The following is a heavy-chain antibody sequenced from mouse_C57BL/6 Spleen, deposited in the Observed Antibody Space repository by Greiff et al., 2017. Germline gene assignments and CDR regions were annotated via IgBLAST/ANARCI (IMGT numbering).Heavy chain of an antibody. D-gene: IGHD1-1*01. Sequence: QVQLQHPGAELVRPGTSVKLSCKASGYTFTSYWMHWVKQWPGQGLEWIGVIDPSDSYTNYNQKFKGKATLTVDTSSSTAYMQLSSLTSEDSAVYYCARGDYYGSSPYYYAMDYWGQGTSVTVSS. CDR1: GYTFTSYW. CDR2: IDPSDSYT. CDR3: ARGDYYGSSPYYYAMDY. V-gene: IGHV1-59*01. J-gene: IGHJ4*01.